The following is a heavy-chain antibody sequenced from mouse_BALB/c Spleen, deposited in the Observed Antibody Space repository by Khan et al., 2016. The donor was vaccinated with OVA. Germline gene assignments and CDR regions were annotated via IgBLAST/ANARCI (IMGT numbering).Heavy chain of an antibody. V-gene: IGHV2-2*02. J-gene: IGHJ3*01. CDR2: ICSDGST. D-gene: IGHD2-4*01. Sequence: QVQLKESGPGLVQPSQSLSITCTVSGFSLTDYSVHWVRQSPGKGLEWLGVICSDGSTDYNAAFISRLTISKDNSRSQVFFKMNSLQPTDTAIYYCARRGYDYGRGALFAYWGQGTLVTVSA. CDR3: ARRGYDYGRGALFAY. CDR1: GFSLTDYS.